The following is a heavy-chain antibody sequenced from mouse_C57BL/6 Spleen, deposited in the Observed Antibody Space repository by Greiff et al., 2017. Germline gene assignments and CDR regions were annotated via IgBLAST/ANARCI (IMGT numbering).Heavy chain of an antibody. D-gene: IGHD3-2*02. J-gene: IGHJ2*01. CDR2: ISYDGSN. CDR1: GYSITSGYY. V-gene: IGHV3-6*01. CDR3: ASRDSSGYRRYFDY. Sequence: VQLKESGPGLVKPSQSLSLTCSVTGYSITSGYYWNWIRQFPGNKLEWMGYISYDGSNNYNPSLKNRISITRDTSKNQFFLKLNSVTTEDTATYYCASRDSSGYRRYFDYWGQGTTLTVSS.